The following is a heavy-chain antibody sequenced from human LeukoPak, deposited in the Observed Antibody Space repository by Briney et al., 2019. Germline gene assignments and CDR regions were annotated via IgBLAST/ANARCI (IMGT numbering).Heavy chain of an antibody. CDR3: ARGRGGCSSTSCYSDYRNYYYYYGMDV. Sequence: PGGSLRLSCAASRFTFSSYSMNGVRGAPGERLWWVSYISSSRGTIYYADSVKGRFTISSDNAKTSLYLQMNSLRDEDTAVYYCARGRGGCSSTSCYSDYRNYYYYYGMDVWGQGTTVTVSS. CDR2: ISSSRGTI. V-gene: IGHV3-48*02. J-gene: IGHJ6*02. D-gene: IGHD2-2*01. CDR1: RFTFSSYS.